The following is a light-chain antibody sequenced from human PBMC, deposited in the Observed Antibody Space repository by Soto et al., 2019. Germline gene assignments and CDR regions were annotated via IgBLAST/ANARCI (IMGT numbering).Light chain of an antibody. Sequence: QSVLTQPASVSGSPGQSITISCTGTSSDVGGYNLVSWYQQYPGKAPKPMIYEDTKRPSGVSNRFSGSKSGYTASLTISGLQAEDEADYHCCSYAGSSTWVFGGGTKVTVL. CDR2: EDT. J-gene: IGLJ3*02. CDR1: SSDVGGYNL. CDR3: CSYAGSSTWV. V-gene: IGLV2-23*01.